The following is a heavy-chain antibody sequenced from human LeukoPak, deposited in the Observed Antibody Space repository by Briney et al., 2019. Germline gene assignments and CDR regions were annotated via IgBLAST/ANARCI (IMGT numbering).Heavy chain of an antibody. D-gene: IGHD1-7*01. V-gene: IGHV3-23*01. Sequence: GGSLRRSCAASGFTFSTYAMSWVRQAPGKGLEWVSAISGSGDSTSYADSVKGRFTISRDNSKNTLHLQMSSLSAEDTAAYYCAKEVNWNYYVDYWGLGTLVTVSS. CDR3: AKEVNWNYYVDY. J-gene: IGHJ4*02. CDR1: GFTFSTYA. CDR2: ISGSGDST.